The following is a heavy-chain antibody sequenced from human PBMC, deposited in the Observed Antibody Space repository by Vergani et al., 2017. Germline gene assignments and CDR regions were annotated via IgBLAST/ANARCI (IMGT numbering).Heavy chain of an antibody. CDR2: IYYSGST. J-gene: IGHJ3*02. V-gene: IGHV4-31*03. CDR1: GGSISSGGYY. CDR3: ARGRGRDIVVVPAADAFDI. D-gene: IGHD2-2*01. Sequence: QVQLQESGPGLVKPSQTLSLTCSVSGGSISSGGYYWSWIRQHPGKGLEWFGYIYYSGSTYYNPSLKSRVTISIDTSKNQFSLKLSSVTAADTAVYYCARGRGRDIVVVPAADAFDIWGQGTMVTVSS.